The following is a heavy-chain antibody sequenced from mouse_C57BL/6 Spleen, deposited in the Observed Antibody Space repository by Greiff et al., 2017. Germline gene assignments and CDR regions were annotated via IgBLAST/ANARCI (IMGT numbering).Heavy chain of an antibody. D-gene: IGHD1-1*01. J-gene: IGHJ1*03. CDR3: ARVYYYGSSPWYFEV. Sequence: VQLQQPGAELVRPGSSVKLSCKASGYTFTSYWMDWVKQRPGQGLEWIGNIYPSDSETHYNQKFKDKATLTVDKSSSTAYMQLSSLTSEDSAVYYCARVYYYGSSPWYFEVWGTGTTVTVSS. CDR2: IYPSDSET. CDR1: GYTFTSYW. V-gene: IGHV1-61*01.